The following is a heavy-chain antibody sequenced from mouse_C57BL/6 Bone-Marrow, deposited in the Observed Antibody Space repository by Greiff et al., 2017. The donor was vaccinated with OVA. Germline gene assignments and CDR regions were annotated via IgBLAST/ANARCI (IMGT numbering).Heavy chain of an antibody. Sequence: EVQGVESGGGLVQSGRSLRLSCATSGFTFSDFYMEWVRPAPGKGLEWIAASRNKANDYTTEYSASVKGRFIVSRDTSQSILYLQMNALRAEDTAIYYCARDAWEYYAMDYWGQGTSVTVSS. D-gene: IGHD4-1*01. CDR2: SRNKANDYTT. V-gene: IGHV7-1*01. CDR1: GFTFSDFY. J-gene: IGHJ4*01. CDR3: ARDAWEYYAMDY.